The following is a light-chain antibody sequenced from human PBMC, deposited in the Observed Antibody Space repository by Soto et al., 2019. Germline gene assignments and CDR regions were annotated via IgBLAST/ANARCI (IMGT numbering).Light chain of an antibody. V-gene: IGKV3-15*01. CDR3: HQYNNWPHT. Sequence: EIVMTQSPASLSVSPGERVTLSCRASQSVSSKFAWHQQKPGQAPRLLIYGASTRATGIPARFSGSGSGTEFTLTISSLQSEDFAVYYCHQYNNWPHTFGQGTKLEIK. J-gene: IGKJ2*01. CDR2: GAS. CDR1: QSVSSK.